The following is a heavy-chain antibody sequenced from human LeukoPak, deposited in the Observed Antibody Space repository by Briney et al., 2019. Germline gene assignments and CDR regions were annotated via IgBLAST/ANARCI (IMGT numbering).Heavy chain of an antibody. J-gene: IGHJ4*02. CDR2: ISSNGDST. CDR1: GFTFSTYG. V-gene: IGHV3-23*01. Sequence: GRSLRLSCAASGFTFSTYGMSWVRQAPGKGLEWVSRISSNGDSTNYADSVKGRFTISRDNSKNTLYLQMNSLRAEDTAVYYCAKVGIEQWLTQGQFFDYWGQGTLVTVPS. D-gene: IGHD6-19*01. CDR3: AKVGIEQWLTQGQFFDY.